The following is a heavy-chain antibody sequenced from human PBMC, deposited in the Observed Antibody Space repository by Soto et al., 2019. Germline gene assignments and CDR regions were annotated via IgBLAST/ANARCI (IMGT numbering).Heavy chain of an antibody. CDR2: ISGSGGST. Sequence: EVQLLESGGGLVQPGGSLRLSCAASGFTFSSYAMSWVRQAPGKGLEWVSAISGSGGSTYYADSVKGRFTISRDNSKNTLYLQMNSLRAEDTAVHYCAKGLTGSGSYYNVYYGMDVWGQGTTVTVSS. CDR3: AKGLTGSGSYYNVYYGMDV. J-gene: IGHJ6*02. CDR1: GFTFSSYA. D-gene: IGHD3-10*01. V-gene: IGHV3-23*01.